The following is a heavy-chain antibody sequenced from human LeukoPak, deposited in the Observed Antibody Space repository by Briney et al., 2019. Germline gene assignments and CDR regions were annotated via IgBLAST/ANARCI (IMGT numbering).Heavy chain of an antibody. CDR3: ARGARFGYLYSSGWLTYFDY. Sequence: GASVKVSCKASGGTFTSYYMHWVRQAPGQGLEWMGIINPSGGSTSYAQKFQGRVTMTRDTSTSTVYMELSSLRSEDTAVYYCARGARFGYLYSSGWLTYFDYWGQGTLVTVSS. J-gene: IGHJ4*02. D-gene: IGHD6-19*01. CDR2: INPSGGST. V-gene: IGHV1-46*01. CDR1: GGTFTSYY.